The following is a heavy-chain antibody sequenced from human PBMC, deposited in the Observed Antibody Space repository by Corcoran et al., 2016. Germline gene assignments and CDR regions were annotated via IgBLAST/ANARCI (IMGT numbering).Heavy chain of an antibody. V-gene: IGHV1-46*01. CDR2: INPSGGST. D-gene: IGHD1-26*01. J-gene: IGHJ4*02. CDR3: ARGGGSYYFDY. CDR1: GYTFTSYY. Sequence: QVQLVQSGAEVKKPGASVKVSCKAAGYTFTSYYMQWVRQAPGQGLEWMGIINPSGGSTSYAQKFQGRVTMTRETSTSTVYMELSSLRSEDTAVYYCARGGGSYYFDYWGQGTLVTVSS.